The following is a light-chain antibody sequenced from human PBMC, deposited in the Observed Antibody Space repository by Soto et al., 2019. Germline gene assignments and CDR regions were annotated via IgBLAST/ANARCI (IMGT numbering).Light chain of an antibody. J-gene: IGLJ2*01. Sequence: QSVLTQSSSASAALGSSVKLTCTVSSGHSSYIIAWHQQQPGKAPRYLMKLEDTGIYNKGSGVPDRFSGSSSGADRYLTISNLQFEDEADYYCETWDRNTVVFGGGTKLTVL. CDR1: SGHSSYI. CDR3: ETWDRNTVV. CDR2: LEDTGIY. V-gene: IGLV4-60*02.